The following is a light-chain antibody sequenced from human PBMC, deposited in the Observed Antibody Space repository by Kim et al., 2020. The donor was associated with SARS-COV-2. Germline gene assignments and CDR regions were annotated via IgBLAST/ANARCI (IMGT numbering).Light chain of an antibody. CDR1: QSISNY. J-gene: IGKJ4*01. Sequence: PGEGATLSCRTSQSISNYLVWYQQKPGQAPRLLIYDASARATGIPARFSGSGSETDFTLTISSLEPEDFAIYYCQQRYSWPLTFGGGTKVDI. CDR3: QQRYSWPLT. V-gene: IGKV3-11*01. CDR2: DAS.